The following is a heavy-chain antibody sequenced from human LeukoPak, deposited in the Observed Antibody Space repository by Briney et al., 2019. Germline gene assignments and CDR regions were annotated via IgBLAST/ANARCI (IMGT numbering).Heavy chain of an antibody. V-gene: IGHV3-48*01. CDR2: ISTSTTTI. CDR3: ARGPSGYHNT. J-gene: IGHJ4*02. D-gene: IGHD5-12*01. CDR1: GVTFSSYS. Sequence: GGSLRLSCEASGVTFSSYSMNWVRQAPGKGLEWMSYISTSTTTIYYTNSVKGRFTISTDNAKNTLYLQMNSVRAEDRAVYYCARGPSGYHNTGGQGTLVTVSS.